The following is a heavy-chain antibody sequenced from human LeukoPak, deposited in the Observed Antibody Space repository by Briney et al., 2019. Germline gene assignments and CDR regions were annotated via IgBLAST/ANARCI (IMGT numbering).Heavy chain of an antibody. CDR1: GGSFSGYY. V-gene: IGHV4-34*01. CDR3: ARDRGRDGPFDY. CDR2: INHSGST. Sequence: ASETLSLTCAVYGGSFSGYYWSWIRQPPGKGLEWIGEINHSGSTNYNPSLKSRVTISVDTSKNQFSLKLSSVTAADTAVYYCARDRGRDGPFDYWGQGTLVTVSS. D-gene: IGHD5-24*01. J-gene: IGHJ4*02.